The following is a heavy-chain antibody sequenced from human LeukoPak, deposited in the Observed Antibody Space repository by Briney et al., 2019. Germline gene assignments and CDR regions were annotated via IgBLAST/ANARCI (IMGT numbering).Heavy chain of an antibody. CDR1: GLTFSSYG. Sequence: SGGSLRLSCAASGLTFSSYGMHWVRQAPGKGLEWVAIIWYDGSQKYYADSVKGRFTISRDNSENMVNLQMNSLRAENTAVYYCARDYGSGMDVWGQGTTVTVSS. J-gene: IGHJ6*02. CDR3: ARDYGSGMDV. V-gene: IGHV3-33*01. D-gene: IGHD3-10*01. CDR2: IWYDGSQK.